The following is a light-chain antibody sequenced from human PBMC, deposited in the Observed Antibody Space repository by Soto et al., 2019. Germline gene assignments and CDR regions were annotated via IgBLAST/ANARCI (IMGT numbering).Light chain of an antibody. CDR2: VTS. Sequence: EVVLTQSPGTLSLSPGERATLSCRASQSFGSSYLAWYQQKPGQPPRLLIYVTSSRATGIPDRFSGSGSGTDFTLTISRLEPEDVAVYFCQQFGVSPLTFGGGTRVE. J-gene: IGKJ4*01. CDR3: QQFGVSPLT. CDR1: QSFGSSY. V-gene: IGKV3-20*01.